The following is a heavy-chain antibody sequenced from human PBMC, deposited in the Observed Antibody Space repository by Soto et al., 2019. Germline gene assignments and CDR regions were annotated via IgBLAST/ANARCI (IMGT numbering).Heavy chain of an antibody. J-gene: IGHJ4*02. CDR1: GYTFTGYY. Sequence: ASVKVSCKASGYTFTGYYMHWVRQAPVQVLEWMVCINPNSGGTNYAQKFQGRVTMTRDTSISTAYMELSRLRSDDTAVYYCARVGGRYCSSTSCRTPRSTLFAYWGQGTMVTVSS. V-gene: IGHV1-2*02. CDR2: INPNSGGT. CDR3: ARVGGRYCSSTSCRTPRSTLFAY. D-gene: IGHD2-2*01.